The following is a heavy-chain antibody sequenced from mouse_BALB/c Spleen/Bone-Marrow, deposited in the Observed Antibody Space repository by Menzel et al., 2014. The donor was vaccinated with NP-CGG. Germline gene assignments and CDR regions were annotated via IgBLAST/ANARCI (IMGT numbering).Heavy chain of an antibody. Sequence: QVQLQQSGAELVRPGTSVKVSCKASGYAFTDYLMEWLKQRPGQGLEWIGVINPGSGSTNYNEKFKDKETLTADKSSSTAYMQLSSLTSDDSAVYFCARYDGYFDYWGQGTILTVSS. J-gene: IGHJ2*01. V-gene: IGHV1-54*01. CDR1: GYAFTDYL. D-gene: IGHD2-3*01. CDR3: ARYDGYFDY. CDR2: INPGSGST.